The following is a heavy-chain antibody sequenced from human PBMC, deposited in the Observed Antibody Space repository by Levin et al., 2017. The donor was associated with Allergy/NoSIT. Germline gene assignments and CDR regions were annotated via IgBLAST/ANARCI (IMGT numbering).Heavy chain of an antibody. J-gene: IGHJ4*02. Sequence: PGESLKISCKASGYTFTSYYMHWVRQAPGQGLEWMGIINPSGGSTSYAQKFQGRVTMTRDTSTSTVYMELSSLRSEDTAVYYCARGGAARLGFDYWGQGTLVTVSS. CDR2: INPSGGST. V-gene: IGHV1-46*01. CDR3: ARGGAARLGFDY. D-gene: IGHD6-6*01. CDR1: GYTFTSYY.